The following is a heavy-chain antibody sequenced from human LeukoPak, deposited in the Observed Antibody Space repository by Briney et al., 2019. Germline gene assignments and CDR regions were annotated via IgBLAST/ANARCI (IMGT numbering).Heavy chain of an antibody. V-gene: IGHV4-39*07. J-gene: IGHJ4*02. CDR1: GGSISSSSYY. CDR2: IYYSGST. Sequence: PSETLSLTCTVSGGSISSSSYYWGWIRQPPGKGLEWIGSIYYSGSTYYTPSLKIRVTISVDTSKNQFSLKLSSVTAADTAVYYCARGRYSYGPYGYWGQGTLVTVSS. CDR3: ARGRYSYGPYGY. D-gene: IGHD5-18*01.